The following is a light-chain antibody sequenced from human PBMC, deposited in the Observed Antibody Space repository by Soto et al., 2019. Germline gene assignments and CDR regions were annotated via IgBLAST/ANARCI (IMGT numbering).Light chain of an antibody. J-gene: IGKJ1*01. Sequence: EIVLTQSPATLSSFPGDRVTLSCRASQAVNTRLAWYQHKPGQAPRLLIYLASNRAAGVPARFSGSGSGTDFTLTISNVEPEDFALYYCQQRSTWPTFGQGTKVDIK. V-gene: IGKV3D-11*01. CDR1: QAVNTR. CDR2: LAS. CDR3: QQRSTWPT.